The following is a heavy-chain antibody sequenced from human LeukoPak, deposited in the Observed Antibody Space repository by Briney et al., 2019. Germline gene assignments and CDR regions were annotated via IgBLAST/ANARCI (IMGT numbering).Heavy chain of an antibody. Sequence: PGGSLRLSCAASGFTFSTYWMHWVRQAPGKGLVWVSRLNSDGSSTTYADSVKGRFTISRDNAKNTLYLQMNSLRVGDSAVYYCARGAAGGDYDWLDPWGQGTLVTVSS. D-gene: IGHD4-17*01. J-gene: IGHJ5*02. CDR2: LNSDGSST. CDR3: ARGAAGGDYDWLDP. CDR1: GFTFSTYW. V-gene: IGHV3-74*01.